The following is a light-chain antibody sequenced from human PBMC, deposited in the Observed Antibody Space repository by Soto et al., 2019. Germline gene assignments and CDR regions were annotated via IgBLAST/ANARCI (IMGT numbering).Light chain of an antibody. CDR2: KAS. V-gene: IGKV1-5*03. CDR1: QSISSW. Sequence: DIQMTQSPSTLSASVGDRVTITCRASQSISSWLAWYQQKPGEAPKLLIYKASNLESGVPSRFSGSGSGTEFTLTISGLQPDDFATYYCQQYNNYWTFGQGTKVDIK. CDR3: QQYNNYWT. J-gene: IGKJ1*01.